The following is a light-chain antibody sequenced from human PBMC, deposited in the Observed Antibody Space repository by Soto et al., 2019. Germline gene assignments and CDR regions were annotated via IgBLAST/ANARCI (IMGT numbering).Light chain of an antibody. CDR3: LSFDSSLSVV. J-gene: IGLJ2*01. CDR1: SSNIGAGYD. Sequence: QPVLTQPPSVSGAPGQRVTISCTGSSSNIGAGYDVHWYQQLPGRAPNLLIYGNTNRPSGVPDRFSGSKSGTSASLAITGLHVEDEADYYCLSFDSSLSVVFGGGTQLTVL. V-gene: IGLV1-40*01. CDR2: GNT.